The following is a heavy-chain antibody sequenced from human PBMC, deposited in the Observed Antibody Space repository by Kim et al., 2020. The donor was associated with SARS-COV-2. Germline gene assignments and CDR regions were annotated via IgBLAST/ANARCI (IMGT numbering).Heavy chain of an antibody. CDR1: GFTFSTYW. V-gene: IGHV3-7*01. CDR2: INQGGTEK. D-gene: IGHD4-17*01. CDR3: ARTHYGDSV. Sequence: LSLTCAASGFTFSTYWMTWVRQAPGKGLEWVANINQGGTEKYYVDSVKGRFTISRDNAKNSLFLDVNSLRVEDTAVYYCARTHYGDSVWGQGTLVTVSS. J-gene: IGHJ4*02.